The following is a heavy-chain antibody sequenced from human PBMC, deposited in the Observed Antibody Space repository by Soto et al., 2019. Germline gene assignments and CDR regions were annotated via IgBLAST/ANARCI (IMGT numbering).Heavy chain of an antibody. CDR3: ARHIGIAAEPFDY. J-gene: IGHJ4*02. D-gene: IGHD6-13*01. CDR1: GGSISSSSYY. V-gene: IGHV4-39*01. Sequence: PSETLSLTCTVFGGSISSSSYYWGWIRQPPGKGLEWIGSIYYSGSTYYNPSLKSRVTISVDTSKNQFSLKLSSVTAADTAVYYCARHIGIAAEPFDYWGQGTLVTVSS. CDR2: IYYSGST.